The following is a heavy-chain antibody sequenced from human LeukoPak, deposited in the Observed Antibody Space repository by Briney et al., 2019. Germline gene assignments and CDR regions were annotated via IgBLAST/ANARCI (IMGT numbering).Heavy chain of an antibody. V-gene: IGHV1-24*01. D-gene: IGHD2-2*01. J-gene: IGHJ6*02. CDR1: GYTFAAYY. CDR2: FDPEDGET. Sequence: ASVKVSCKASGYTFAAYYMHWLRQAPGQGLEWMGGFDPEDGETIYAQKFQGRVTMTEDTSTDTAYMELSSLRSEDTAVYYCATDVDCSSTSCRDYYGMDVWGQGTTVTVS. CDR3: ATDVDCSSTSCRDYYGMDV.